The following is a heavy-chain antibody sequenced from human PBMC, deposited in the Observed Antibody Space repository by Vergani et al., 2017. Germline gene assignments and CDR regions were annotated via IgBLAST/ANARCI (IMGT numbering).Heavy chain of an antibody. CDR2: ISSSSSYT. D-gene: IGHD3-10*02. V-gene: IGHV3-11*05. J-gene: IGHJ6*02. Sequence: QVQLVESGGGLVKPGGSLRLSCAASGFTFSDYYMSWIRQAPGKGLEWVSYISSSSSYTNYADSVKGRFTISRDKAKNSMYLQMNSLRAEDTAVYYCAKDATAVRSDYHYYGMDVWGQGTTVTVSS. CDR3: AKDATAVRSDYHYYGMDV. CDR1: GFTFSDYY.